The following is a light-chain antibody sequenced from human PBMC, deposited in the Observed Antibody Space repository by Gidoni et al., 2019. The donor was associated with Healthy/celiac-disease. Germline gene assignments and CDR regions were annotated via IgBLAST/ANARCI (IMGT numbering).Light chain of an antibody. CDR2: HDS. CDR1: KLGDKY. V-gene: IGLV3-1*01. J-gene: IGLJ2*01. Sequence: SYELTQPPSVSVSPGQTASITCSGDKLGDKYACWYQQKPGPSPVLVIYHDSKRPSGIPERFSGSNSGNTATLTISGTQAMDEADYYCQAWDSSTVVFGGGTKLTVL. CDR3: QAWDSSTVV.